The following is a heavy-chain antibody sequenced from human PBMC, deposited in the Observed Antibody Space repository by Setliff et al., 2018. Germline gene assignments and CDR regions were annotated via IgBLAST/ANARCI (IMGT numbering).Heavy chain of an antibody. Sequence: SETLSLTCAVYGGSFSGYYWSWIRQPPGKGLEWIGEINHSGSTNYNPSLKSRVTISVDTSKNQFSLKLSSVTAADTAVYCCARGRYDYAWGSYRSDPYYFDYWGQGTLVTVSS. CDR3: ARGRYDYAWGSYRSDPYYFDY. J-gene: IGHJ4*02. CDR2: INHSGST. CDR1: GGSFSGYY. D-gene: IGHD3-16*02. V-gene: IGHV4-34*01.